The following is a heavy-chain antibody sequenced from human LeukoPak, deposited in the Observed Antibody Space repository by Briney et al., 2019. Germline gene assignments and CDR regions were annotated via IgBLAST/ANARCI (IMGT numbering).Heavy chain of an antibody. CDR1: GGSNSSYY. J-gene: IGHJ4*02. CDR3: ARGGERYYDSSGYYEFDY. CDR2: IYTSGST. D-gene: IGHD3-22*01. Sequence: SETLSLTCTVPGGSNSSYYWSWIRQPAGKGLEWIGRIYTSGSTNYNPSLKSRVTMSVDTSKNQFSLKLSSVTAADTAVYYCARGGERYYDSSGYYEFDYWGQGTLVTVSS. V-gene: IGHV4-4*07.